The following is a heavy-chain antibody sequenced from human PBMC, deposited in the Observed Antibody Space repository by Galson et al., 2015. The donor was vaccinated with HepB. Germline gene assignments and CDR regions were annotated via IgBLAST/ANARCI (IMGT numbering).Heavy chain of an antibody. Sequence: LSCAASGFSFTRYAMTWVRQAPGKGLEWVSSITSSGGNSYYTDSVKGRFTVSRDNSKNTLLLQLNSLRAVDTAMYFCAKDGIMVANNPYHFHYWGQGTLVTVSA. CDR2: ITSSGGNS. J-gene: IGHJ4*02. D-gene: IGHD2-15*01. V-gene: IGHV3-23*01. CDR3: AKDGIMVANNPYHFHY. CDR1: GFSFTRYA.